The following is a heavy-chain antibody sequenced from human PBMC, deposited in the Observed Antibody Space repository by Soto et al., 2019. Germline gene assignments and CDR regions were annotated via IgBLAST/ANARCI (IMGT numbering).Heavy chain of an antibody. Sequence: QVQLVESGGGVVQPGRSLRLSCAASGFTFSSYGMHWVRQAPGKGLEWVAVISYDGSNKYYVDSVKGRFTISRDNSKNTLYLQMNSLRAKDTAVYDCAASPLYSSSWYVADDWGQGTLVTVSS. CDR1: GFTFSSYG. D-gene: IGHD6-13*01. CDR3: AASPLYSSSWYVADD. V-gene: IGHV3-30*03. J-gene: IGHJ4*02. CDR2: ISYDGSNK.